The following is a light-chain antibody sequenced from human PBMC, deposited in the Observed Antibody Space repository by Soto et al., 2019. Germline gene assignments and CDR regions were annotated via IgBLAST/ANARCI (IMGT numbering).Light chain of an antibody. CDR1: QDIDNY. Sequence: DIQMTQFPSSLSASVGDRVTITCRASQDIDNYVAWYQQRPGKVPKLLIYHASTLQPGVPSRFSGSGSGTDCTLTISSLQPEDVATYYCQHYYRAAFTFGPGTRVDIK. CDR2: HAS. CDR3: QHYYRAAFT. J-gene: IGKJ3*01. V-gene: IGKV1-27*01.